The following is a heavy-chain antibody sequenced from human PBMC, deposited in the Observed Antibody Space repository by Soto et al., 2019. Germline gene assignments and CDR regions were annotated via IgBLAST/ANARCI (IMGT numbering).Heavy chain of an antibody. CDR3: ARDPFRTVTTFDH. J-gene: IGHJ4*02. V-gene: IGHV3-9*01. CDR1: GFPFDDHA. CDR2: ISWKSDVK. D-gene: IGHD4-17*01. Sequence: EVELVESGGGLVQPGRSLRLSCAASGFPFDDHAMHWVRQVPGKGLEWVSGISWKSDVKGNADSVKGRFTISRDNAKNSLFLQMNSLRTEDTALYYCARDPFRTVTTFDHWGQGTLVTVSS.